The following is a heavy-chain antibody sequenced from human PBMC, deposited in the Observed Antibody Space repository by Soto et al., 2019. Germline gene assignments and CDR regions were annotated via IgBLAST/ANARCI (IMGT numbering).Heavy chain of an antibody. CDR1: GFTFSSYG. D-gene: IGHD3-22*01. Sequence: QVQLVESGGGVVQPGRSLRLSCAASGFTFSSYGMHWVRQAPGKGLEWVAVIWYDGSNKYYADSVKGRFTISRDNSKNTLYLQMNSLRAEDTAVYYCAREYYEVVSVLGQVDYWGQGTLVTVS. J-gene: IGHJ4*02. V-gene: IGHV3-33*01. CDR3: AREYYEVVSVLGQVDY. CDR2: IWYDGSNK.